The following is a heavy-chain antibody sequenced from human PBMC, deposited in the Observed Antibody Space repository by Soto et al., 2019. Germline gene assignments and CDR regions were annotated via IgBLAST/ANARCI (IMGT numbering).Heavy chain of an antibody. CDR1: GFTFSSYG. CDR2: IWYDGSNK. V-gene: IGHV3-33*01. J-gene: IGHJ6*02. CDR3: ARDTRIAARPDYYYYGMDV. Sequence: GGSLRLSCAASGFTFSSYGMHWVRQAPGKGLEWVAVIWYDGSNKYYADSVKGRFTISRDNSKNTLYLQMNSLRAEDTAVYYRARDTRIAARPDYYYYGMDVWGQGTTVTVSS. D-gene: IGHD6-6*01.